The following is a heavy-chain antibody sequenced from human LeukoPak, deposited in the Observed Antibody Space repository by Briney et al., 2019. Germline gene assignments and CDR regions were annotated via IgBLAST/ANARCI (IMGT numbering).Heavy chain of an antibody. CDR1: GFTFSSYG. CDR2: ISYDGSNK. J-gene: IGHJ4*02. Sequence: PGRSLRLSCAASGFTFSSYGMHWVRQAPGKGLEWGAVISYDGSNKYYADSVKGRFTISRDNSKNTLYLQMNSPRAEDTAVYYCAKDRVTDSSGYHFDYWGQGTLVTVSS. D-gene: IGHD3-22*01. CDR3: AKDRVTDSSGYHFDY. V-gene: IGHV3-30*18.